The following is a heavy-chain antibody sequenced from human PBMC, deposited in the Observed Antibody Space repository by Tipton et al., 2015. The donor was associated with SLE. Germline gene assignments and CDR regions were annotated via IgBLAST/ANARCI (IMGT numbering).Heavy chain of an antibody. Sequence: LRLSCAGYGGSFSDYYWSWIRQNPGKGLEWIGQTNPSGKTNYNPSLKSRVTISVDTSNNQLSLKLTSVTAADTAVYYCARGAKERITLVRVRPYYFDYWGQGSLVTVSS. CDR1: GGSFSDYY. CDR2: TNPSGKT. CDR3: ARGAKERITLVRVRPYYFDY. D-gene: IGHD3-10*01. J-gene: IGHJ4*01. V-gene: IGHV4-34*01.